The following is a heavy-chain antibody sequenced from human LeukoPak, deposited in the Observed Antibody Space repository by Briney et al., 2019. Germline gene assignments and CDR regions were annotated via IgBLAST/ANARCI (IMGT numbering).Heavy chain of an antibody. V-gene: IGHV3-30*18. J-gene: IGHJ4*02. CDR1: GFTFSSYG. CDR3: AKVADPSSPFFDY. D-gene: IGHD2-2*01. Sequence: PGGSLRLSCAASGFTFSSYGMHWVRQAPGKGLEWVAVISYDGSNKYYADSVKGRFTISRDNSKNTLYLQMNSLRAEDTAVYYCAKVADPSSPFFDYWGQGTLVTVSS. CDR2: ISYDGSNK.